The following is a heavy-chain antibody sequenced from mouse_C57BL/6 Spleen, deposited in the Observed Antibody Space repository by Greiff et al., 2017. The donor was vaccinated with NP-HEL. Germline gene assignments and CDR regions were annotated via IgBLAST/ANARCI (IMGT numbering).Heavy chain of an antibody. CDR1: GYSITSGYY. CDR2: ISYDGSN. D-gene: IGHD1-1*01. Sequence: EVQLQESGPGLVKPSQSLSLTCSVTGYSITSGYYWNWIRQFPGNKLEWMGYISYDGSNNSNPSLKNRISITRDTSKNQFFLKFNSVTTEDTATYYCARDYYGSSDYWGQGTTLTVSS. CDR3: ARDYYGSSDY. V-gene: IGHV3-6*01. J-gene: IGHJ2*01.